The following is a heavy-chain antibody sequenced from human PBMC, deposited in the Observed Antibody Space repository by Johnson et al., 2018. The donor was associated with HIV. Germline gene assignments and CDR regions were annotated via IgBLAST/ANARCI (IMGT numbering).Heavy chain of an antibody. CDR2: ISWNSGSI. D-gene: IGHD3-10*01. CDR3: AKAPGQITLDAFDF. Sequence: VQLVESGGGLVQPGRSLRLSCAASGFTFDDYAMHWVRQAPGKGLEWVSGISWNSGSICYADSVKGRFTISRDNAKNSLYLQMNSLRAEDTALYYCAKAPGQITLDAFDFWGQGTMVTVSS. J-gene: IGHJ3*01. V-gene: IGHV3-9*01. CDR1: GFTFDDYA.